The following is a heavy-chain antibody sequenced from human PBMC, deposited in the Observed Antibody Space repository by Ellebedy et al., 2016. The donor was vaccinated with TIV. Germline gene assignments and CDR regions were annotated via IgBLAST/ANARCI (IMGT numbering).Heavy chain of an antibody. CDR1: GFIFSSFS. CDR2: ISSSGSTI. D-gene: IGHD4-17*01. Sequence: PGGSLRLSCAASGFIFSSFSMNWVRQAPGKGLEWVSYISSSGSTIFYADSVKGRFIISRDNAKNALYVQMNSLRAEDTAVYYCAREGWVTTAGEVHYYYGIDVWGQGTTVTVSS. J-gene: IGHJ6*02. V-gene: IGHV3-48*04. CDR3: AREGWVTTAGEVHYYYGIDV.